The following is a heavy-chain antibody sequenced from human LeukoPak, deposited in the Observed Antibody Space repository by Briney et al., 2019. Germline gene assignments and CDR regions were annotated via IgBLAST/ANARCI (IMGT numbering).Heavy chain of an antibody. J-gene: IGHJ5*02. V-gene: IGHV3-9*01. Sequence: GRSLSLSCAASGFTLDDYAMHWVRQAPGKGLEWVSGISWNSGSIGYADSVKGRFTISRDNSKNTLYLQMNSLRAEDTAVYYCAKDRSGSSWYGRFDPWGQGTLVTVSS. CDR2: ISWNSGSI. CDR1: GFTLDDYA. CDR3: AKDRSGSSWYGRFDP. D-gene: IGHD6-13*01.